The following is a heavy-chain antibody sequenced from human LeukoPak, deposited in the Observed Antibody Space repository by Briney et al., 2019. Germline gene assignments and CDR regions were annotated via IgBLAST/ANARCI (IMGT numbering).Heavy chain of an antibody. CDR1: GGTFSSYA. CDR3: ARGDAVGATPESWFDP. CDR2: IIPIFGTA. V-gene: IGHV1-69*05. J-gene: IGHJ5*02. D-gene: IGHD1-26*01. Sequence: GASVKVSCKASGGTFSSYAISWVRQAPGQGLEWMGGIIPIFGTANYAQKFQGRVTITTDESTSTAYMELSSLRSEDTAVYYCARGDAVGATPESWFDPWGRGTLVTVSS.